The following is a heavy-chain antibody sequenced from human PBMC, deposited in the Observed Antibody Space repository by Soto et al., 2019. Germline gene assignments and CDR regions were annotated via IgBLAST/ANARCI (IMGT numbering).Heavy chain of an antibody. Sequence: QVQLQESGPGLVKPSQTLSLTCTVSGGSISSGVYYWSWIRQHPGKGLEWIGYIYSSGSTYYNPSIKRRVTLSVDTSKNQFSLKLSSVTAADTAVYYCARERRYGFEEYFDYWGQGTLVTVSS. D-gene: IGHD3-9*01. V-gene: IGHV4-31*03. CDR1: GGSISSGVYY. CDR3: ARERRYGFEEYFDY. CDR2: IYSSGST. J-gene: IGHJ4*02.